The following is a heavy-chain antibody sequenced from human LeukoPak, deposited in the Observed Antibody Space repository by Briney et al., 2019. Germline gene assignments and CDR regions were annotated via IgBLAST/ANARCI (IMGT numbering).Heavy chain of an antibody. V-gene: IGHV4-59*01. CDR3: ARGANWGSPDY. CDR2: IYYSGTT. Sequence: PSETLSLTCTVSGGSISSDYWCWVRQSPGQGQEWIGYIYYSGTTSSNPSLKSRVTISRDTSKNQFALKLSSVTAADTVGYCCARGANWGSPDYGGQGTLVTVS. J-gene: IGHJ4*02. D-gene: IGHD7-27*01. CDR1: GGSISSDY.